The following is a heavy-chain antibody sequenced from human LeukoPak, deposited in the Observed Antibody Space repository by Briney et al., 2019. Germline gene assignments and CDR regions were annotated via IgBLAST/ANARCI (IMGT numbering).Heavy chain of an antibody. CDR2: ISSSSSYI. CDR3: ARDGDSSGWFYFDY. CDR1: GFTFSSYS. D-gene: IGHD6-19*01. J-gene: IGHJ4*02. Sequence: GGSLRLSCGASGFTFSSYSMNWVRQAPGKGLEWVSSISSSSSYIYYADSVKGRFTISRDNAKNSLYLQMNSLRAEDTAVYYCARDGDSSGWFYFDYWGQGTLVTVSS. V-gene: IGHV3-21*01.